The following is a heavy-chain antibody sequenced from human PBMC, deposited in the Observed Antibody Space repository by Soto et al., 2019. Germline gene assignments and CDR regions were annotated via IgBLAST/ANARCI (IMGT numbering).Heavy chain of an antibody. V-gene: IGHV4-61*02. CDR2: ISTSGTT. J-gene: IGHJ6*02. D-gene: IGHD3-16*01. Sequence: PSGTLCLTCTVSGGSISSGDYYWSWIRQPAGKGLEWIGRISTSGTTYYNPSLKSRVTMSVGTSKNQFSLKLSSVTAADTAVYYCARVGPNFYYYYGMDVWGQGTTVTVPS. CDR3: ARVGPNFYYYYGMDV. CDR1: GGSISSGDYY.